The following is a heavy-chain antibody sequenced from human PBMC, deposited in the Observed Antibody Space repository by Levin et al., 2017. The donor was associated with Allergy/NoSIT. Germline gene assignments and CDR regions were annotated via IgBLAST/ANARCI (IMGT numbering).Heavy chain of an antibody. V-gene: IGHV3-48*03. CDR3: ARGRYYDLWSGLLSGHAFDI. D-gene: IGHD3-3*01. Sequence: PGGSLRLSCAASGFTFSSYEMNWVRQAPGKGLEWVSYISYGGSTENYADSMKGRFTISRDNAKNLLYLQMNSLRAEDTAVYYCARGRYYDLWSGLLSGHAFDIWGQGTMVTVSS. J-gene: IGHJ3*02. CDR1: GFTFSSYE. CDR2: ISYGGSTE.